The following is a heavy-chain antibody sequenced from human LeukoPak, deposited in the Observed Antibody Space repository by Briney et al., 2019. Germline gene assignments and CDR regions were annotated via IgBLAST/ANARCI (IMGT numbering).Heavy chain of an antibody. Sequence: ASVKVSCKASGYTFTGYYMHWVRQAPGQGLEWMGWINPNSGGTNYAQKFQGRVTMTRDTSISTAYMELSRLRSDDTAVYYCARNIVVVPAGYNWFDPWGQGTLVTVSS. CDR1: GYTFTGYY. J-gene: IGHJ5*02. CDR3: ARNIVVVPAGYNWFDP. CDR2: INPNSGGT. V-gene: IGHV1-2*02. D-gene: IGHD2-2*01.